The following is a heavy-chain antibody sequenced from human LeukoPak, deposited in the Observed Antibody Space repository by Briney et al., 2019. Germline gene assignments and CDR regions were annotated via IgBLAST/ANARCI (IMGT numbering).Heavy chain of an antibody. V-gene: IGHV3-21*01. D-gene: IGHD6-13*01. CDR2: ISSSSRNK. J-gene: IGHJ4*02. Sequence: GGSLRLSCAASGFTFSSYTMNWVRQAPGKGLEWVSSISSSSRNKYYADSVKGRFTISRDNAKNSLYLQMTSLRAEHTAVNYCARTANFAAGFCFDYWGEGRLVTAYS. CDR3: ARTANFAAGFCFDY. CDR1: GFTFSSYT.